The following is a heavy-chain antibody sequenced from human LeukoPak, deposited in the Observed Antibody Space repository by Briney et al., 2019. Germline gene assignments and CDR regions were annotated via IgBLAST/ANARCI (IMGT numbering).Heavy chain of an antibody. D-gene: IGHD3-10*01. CDR3: ARGGPYYYGSGIDY. CDR2: IIPIFGTA. J-gene: IGHJ4*02. Sequence: SVKVSCKASGGTFSSYAISWVRQAPGQGLEWMGGIIPIFGTANYAQKFQGRVTITADESTSTACMELSSLRSEDTAVYYCARGGPYYYGSGIDYWGQGTLVTVSS. V-gene: IGHV1-69*01. CDR1: GGTFSSYA.